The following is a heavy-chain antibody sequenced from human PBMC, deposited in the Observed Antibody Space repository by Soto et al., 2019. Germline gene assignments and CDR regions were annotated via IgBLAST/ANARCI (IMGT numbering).Heavy chain of an antibody. CDR2: IIPIFGTA. D-gene: IGHD6-13*01. J-gene: IGHJ6*02. Sequence: QVQLVQSGAEVKKPGSSVKVSCKASGGTFSSYAISWVRQAPGQGLEWMGGIIPIFGTANYAQKFQGRVTITADESPSTAYMELSSLRSEDTAVYYCARDRGQQLDGDYYYGMDVWGQGTTVTVS. V-gene: IGHV1-69*12. CDR1: GGTFSSYA. CDR3: ARDRGQQLDGDYYYGMDV.